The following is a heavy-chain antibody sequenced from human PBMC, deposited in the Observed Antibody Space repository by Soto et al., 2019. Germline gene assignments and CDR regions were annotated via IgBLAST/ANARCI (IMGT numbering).Heavy chain of an antibody. CDR2: IYSGDST. Sequence: GGSLRLSCAASRFTFSNHISWVRQAPGKGLEWVSLIYSGDSTYYTDSVKGRFTISRDSSKNTLYLQMSSLRAEDTAVYYCARDKSWGPGTLVTVSS. V-gene: IGHV3-53*01. J-gene: IGHJ5*02. CDR1: RFTFSNH. CDR3: ARDKS.